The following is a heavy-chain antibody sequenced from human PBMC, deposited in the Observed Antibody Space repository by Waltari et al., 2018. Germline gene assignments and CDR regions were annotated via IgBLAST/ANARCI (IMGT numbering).Heavy chain of an antibody. V-gene: IGHV3-33*01. CDR1: GFTFSSYG. Sequence: QVQLVESGGGVVQPGRSLRLSCAASGFTFSSYGMHWVRQAPGKGLEWVAVIWYDGSNKYYADSVKGRFTISRDNSKNTLYLQMNSLRAEDTAVYYCARGVNGYYYDSSGYDYWGQGTLVTVSS. CDR2: IWYDGSNK. D-gene: IGHD3-22*01. CDR3: ARGVNGYYYDSSGYDY. J-gene: IGHJ4*02.